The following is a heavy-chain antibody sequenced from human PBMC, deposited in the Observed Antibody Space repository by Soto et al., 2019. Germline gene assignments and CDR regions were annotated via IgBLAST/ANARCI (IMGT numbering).Heavy chain of an antibody. J-gene: IGHJ4*02. CDR1: GYTFTGHY. CDR3: ARGAAPVITIFGVVTPFYFDY. CDR2: IGPESGAT. Sequence: VASVKVSCKASGYTFTGHYIHWVRQAPEQGPEWVGEIGPESGATRYAQRFQGRVTMTTDTSTSTAYMELRSLRSDDTAVYYCARGAAPVITIFGVVTPFYFDYWGQGTLVTVSS. D-gene: IGHD3-3*01. V-gene: IGHV1-2*02.